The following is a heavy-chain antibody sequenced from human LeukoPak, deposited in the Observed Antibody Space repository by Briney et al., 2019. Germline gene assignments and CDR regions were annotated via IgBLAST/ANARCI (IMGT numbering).Heavy chain of an antibody. D-gene: IGHD2-21*02. CDR3: ARAAYCGGDCYYYFDY. J-gene: IGHJ4*02. CDR1: GYTFTGYY. V-gene: IGHV1-2*02. Sequence: ASVKVSCKASGYTFTGYYMHWVRQAPGQGLELMGWINPNNGGTYYAQKLQGRVTVTWDTSISTAYMELTGLRSDDTAVYYCARAAYCGGDCYYYFDYWGQGTLVTVSS. CDR2: INPNNGGT.